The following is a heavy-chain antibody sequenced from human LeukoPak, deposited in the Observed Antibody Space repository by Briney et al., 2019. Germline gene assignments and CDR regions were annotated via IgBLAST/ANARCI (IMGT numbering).Heavy chain of an antibody. V-gene: IGHV3-7*01. D-gene: IGHD3-10*01. Sequence: GGSLRLSCAASGFTFSSYWMSWVRQAPGKGLEWVANIKQDGSEKYYVDSVKGRFTISRDNAKKSLYLQMSSLRVEDTAVYYCARDATMVPLYYYYYMDVWGKGTTVTVSS. CDR2: IKQDGSEK. CDR1: GFTFSSYW. J-gene: IGHJ6*03. CDR3: ARDATMVPLYYYYYMDV.